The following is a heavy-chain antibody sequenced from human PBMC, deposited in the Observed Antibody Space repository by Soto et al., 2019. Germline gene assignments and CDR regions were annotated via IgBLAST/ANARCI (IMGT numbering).Heavy chain of an antibody. CDR3: ARGGGVGVAGSAAFDM. CDR1: GYPVTAYY. D-gene: IGHD3-3*01. J-gene: IGHJ3*02. V-gene: IGHV1-2*02. CDR2: INPATGAA. Sequence: QLHLVQSGAVVKKPGASVTVSCSASGYPVTAYYMHWVRQAPGRGFEWMGGINPATGAAKYTQTFQGRVTMTRDPSTSTVFMELSGLTSEDTAVFYCARGGGVGVAGSAAFDMWGQGTFVTVSS.